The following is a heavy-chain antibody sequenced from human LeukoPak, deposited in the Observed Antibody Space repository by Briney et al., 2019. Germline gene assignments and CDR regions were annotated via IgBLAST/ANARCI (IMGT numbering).Heavy chain of an antibody. D-gene: IGHD6-19*01. J-gene: IGHJ4*02. Sequence: PGGSLRLSCAASGFIFSSHPMSWVRQAPGKGLEWISVTYSGGYTSYSDSVKGRFAIFRDNSKNTLYLQMNSLKDEDTAVYYCAKRSPVAVWGQGTLVTVSS. CDR3: AKRSPVAV. CDR2: TYSGGYT. CDR1: GFIFSSHP. V-gene: IGHV3-66*04.